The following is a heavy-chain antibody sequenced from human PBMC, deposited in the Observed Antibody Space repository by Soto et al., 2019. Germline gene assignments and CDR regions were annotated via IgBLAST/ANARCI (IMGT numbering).Heavy chain of an antibody. V-gene: IGHV2-5*02. CDR3: ARRLVYSGFDP. CDR1: GLSLCTRGVG. J-gene: IGHJ5*02. CDR2: IYWDADK. Sequence: QITLKESGPTLVKPTQTLTLTCTFSGLSLCTRGVGVGWIRQPPGKALEWLALIYWDADKRYSPSLKTRLTITKDTSKNQVVLTMTNMVPVDTATYYGARRLVYSGFDPWGQGTLVTVSS. D-gene: IGHD2-15*01.